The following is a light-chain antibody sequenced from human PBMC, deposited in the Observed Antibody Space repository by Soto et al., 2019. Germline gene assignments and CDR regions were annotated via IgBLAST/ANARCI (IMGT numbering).Light chain of an antibody. Sequence: QSVLTQPASVSESPGQSISISCGGGRNDIGTYNLVSWYQQHPGKAPKLIIYEGNKRPSGVSNRFSGSRSGKTASLTISGLQAEDEADYYCCSYTDGSSLLFGGGTKLTVL. J-gene: IGLJ3*02. CDR1: RNDIGTYNL. V-gene: IGLV2-23*01. CDR2: EGN. CDR3: CSYTDGSSLL.